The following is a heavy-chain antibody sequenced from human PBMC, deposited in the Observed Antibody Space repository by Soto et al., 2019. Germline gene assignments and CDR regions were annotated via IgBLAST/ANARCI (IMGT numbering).Heavy chain of an antibody. V-gene: IGHV3-21*01. D-gene: IGHD3-22*01. CDR3: ARYDSSGYYWPYYYYGMDV. Sequence: PGGSLRLSCAASGFTVSSNYMSWVRQAPGKGLELVSSISSSSSYIYYADSVKGRFTISRDNAKNSLYLQMNSLRAEDTAVYYCARYDSSGYYWPYYYYGMDVWGQGTTVTVSS. CDR2: ISSSSSYI. J-gene: IGHJ6*02. CDR1: GFTVSSNY.